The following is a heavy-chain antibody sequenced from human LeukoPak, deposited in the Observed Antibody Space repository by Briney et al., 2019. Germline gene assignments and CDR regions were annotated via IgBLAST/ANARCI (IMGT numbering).Heavy chain of an antibody. CDR1: GFTFSSYA. V-gene: IGHV3-23*01. CDR2: ISGSGGST. Sequence: GSLRLSCAASGFTFSSYAMSWVRQAPGKGLEWVSAISGSGGSTYYADSVKGRFTISRDNSKNTLSLQMNSLRAEDTAVYYCAKVVSGYSYGFGGQGTLVTVSS. D-gene: IGHD5-18*01. CDR3: AKVVSGYSYGF. J-gene: IGHJ4*02.